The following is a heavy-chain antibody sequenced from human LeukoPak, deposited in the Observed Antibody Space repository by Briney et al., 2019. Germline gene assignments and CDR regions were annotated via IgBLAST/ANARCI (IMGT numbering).Heavy chain of an antibody. CDR1: GGSITSSSYS. J-gene: IGHJ6*03. CDR3: ARTTEGGYTYGYFYYYYMDV. CDR2: MSYSGST. Sequence: SETLSLTCTVSGGSITSSSYSWGWIRQPPGKGLEWIASMSYSGSTYYNPSLKSRVTISVDTSRNQFSLKLSSVTAADTAVYYCARTTEGGYTYGYFYYYYMDVWGKGTTVTISS. V-gene: IGHV4-39*07. D-gene: IGHD5-18*01.